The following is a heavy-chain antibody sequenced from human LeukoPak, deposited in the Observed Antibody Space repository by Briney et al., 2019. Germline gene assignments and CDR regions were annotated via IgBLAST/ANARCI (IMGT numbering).Heavy chain of an antibody. D-gene: IGHD1-1*01. J-gene: IGHJ4*02. CDR2: IWYDGSNK. CDR1: GFTFSSYG. Sequence: GGSLRLSCAASGFTFSSYGMHWARQAPGKGLEWVAVIWYDGSNKYYADSVKGRFTISRDNSKNTLYLQMNSLRAEDTAVYYCAREQLERLYFDYWGQGTLVTVSS. CDR3: AREQLERLYFDY. V-gene: IGHV3-33*01.